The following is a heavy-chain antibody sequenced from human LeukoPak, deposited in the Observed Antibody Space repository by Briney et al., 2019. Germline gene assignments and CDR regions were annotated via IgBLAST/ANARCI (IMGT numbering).Heavy chain of an antibody. V-gene: IGHV1-46*01. J-gene: IGHJ4*02. Sequence: ASVKVSCKASGYTFTSYHMHWVRQAPGQGLEWMGIINPSGDRTTYAQKFQGRVTVTRDTSTSTVYMELSSLRPEDTALYYCARDSSDWSFDYWGQGTLVTVS. CDR3: ARDSSDWSFDY. D-gene: IGHD3-9*01. CDR1: GYTFTSYH. CDR2: INPSGDRT.